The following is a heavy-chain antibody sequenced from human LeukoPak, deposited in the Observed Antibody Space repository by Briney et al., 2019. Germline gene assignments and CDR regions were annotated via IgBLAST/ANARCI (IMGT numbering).Heavy chain of an antibody. D-gene: IGHD3-10*01. J-gene: IGHJ3*02. CDR1: GFTFSSYS. CDR3: ARDRVAFCYYGSGSYYYDAFDI. CDR2: ISSSSSTI. Sequence: PGGSLRLSCAASGFTFSSYSMNWVRQAPGKGLEWVSYISSSSSTIYYADSVKGRFTISRNNAKNSLYLQMNSLRDEDTAVYYCARDRVAFCYYGSGSYYYDAFDIWGQGTMVTVSS. V-gene: IGHV3-48*02.